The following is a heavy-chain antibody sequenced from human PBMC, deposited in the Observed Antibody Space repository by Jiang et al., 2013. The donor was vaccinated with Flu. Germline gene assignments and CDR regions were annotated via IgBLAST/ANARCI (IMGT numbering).Heavy chain of an antibody. Sequence: QLLESGGGLVKPGGSLRLSCAASGFTFSDYYMSWIRQAPGKGLEWVSYISSSSSYTNYADSVKGRFTISRDNAKNSLYLQMNSLRAEDTAVYYCARGLESGLWLQGVDYWGQGTLVTVSS. D-gene: IGHD5-18*01. J-gene: IGHJ4*02. CDR3: ARGLESGLWLQGVDY. CDR1: GFTFSDYY. V-gene: IGHV3-11*06. CDR2: ISSSSSYT.